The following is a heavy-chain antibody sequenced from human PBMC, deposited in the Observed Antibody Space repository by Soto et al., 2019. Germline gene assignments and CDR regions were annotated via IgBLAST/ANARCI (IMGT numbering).Heavy chain of an antibody. CDR1: GFTFSSYE. CDR3: AREGMVRGVIILPYYYYGMDV. V-gene: IGHV3-48*03. Sequence: GGSLRLSCGASGFTFSSYEMNWVRQAPGKGLEWVSYISSSGSTIYYADSVKGRFTISRDNAKNSLYLQMNSLRAEDTAVYYCAREGMVRGVIILPYYYYGMDVWGRGTTVTVSS. CDR2: ISSSGSTI. D-gene: IGHD3-10*01. J-gene: IGHJ6*02.